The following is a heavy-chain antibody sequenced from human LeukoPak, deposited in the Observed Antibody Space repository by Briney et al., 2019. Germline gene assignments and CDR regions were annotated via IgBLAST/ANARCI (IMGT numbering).Heavy chain of an antibody. CDR1: GYTFTSYG. Sequence: GASVKVSCKASGYTFTSYGISWVRQAPGQGLEWMGWISAYNGNTNYAQKLQGRVTMTTDTSTSTAYMELRSLRSDDTALYYCARVRTYYYDSSGYRRGLFDYWGQGTLVTVSS. CDR2: ISAYNGNT. V-gene: IGHV1-18*01. D-gene: IGHD3-22*01. J-gene: IGHJ4*02. CDR3: ARVRTYYYDSSGYRRGLFDY.